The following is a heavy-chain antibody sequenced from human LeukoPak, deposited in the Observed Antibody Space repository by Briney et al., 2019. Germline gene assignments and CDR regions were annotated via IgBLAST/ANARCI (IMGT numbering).Heavy chain of an antibody. CDR1: GYSISSGYY. CDR3: ARQVVVPAAISY. Sequence: SETLSLTCAVSGYSISSGYYWGWIRQPPGKGLEWIGSIYHSGSTYYNPSLKSRVTISVDTSKNQFSLKLSSVTAADTAVYYCARQVVVPAAISYWGQGTLATVSS. D-gene: IGHD2-2*01. V-gene: IGHV4-38-2*01. CDR2: IYHSGST. J-gene: IGHJ4*02.